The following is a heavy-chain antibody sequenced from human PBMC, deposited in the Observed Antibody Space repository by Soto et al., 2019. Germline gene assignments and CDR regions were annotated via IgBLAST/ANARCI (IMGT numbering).Heavy chain of an antibody. D-gene: IGHD5-18*01. CDR1: GGSISSYY. J-gene: IGHJ4*02. CDR3: ARGRTAMVNFDY. V-gene: IGHV4-59*01. Sequence: PSGTLSLTCTVSGGSISSYYWSWIRQPPGKGLEWIGYIYYSGSTNYNPSLKSRVTISVDTSKNQFSLKLSSVTAADTAVYYCARGRTAMVNFDYWGQGTLVTVS. CDR2: IYYSGST.